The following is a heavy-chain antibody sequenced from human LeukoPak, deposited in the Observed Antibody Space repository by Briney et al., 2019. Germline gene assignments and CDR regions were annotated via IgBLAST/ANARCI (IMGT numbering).Heavy chain of an antibody. J-gene: IGHJ4*02. V-gene: IGHV3-30*04. CDR1: GFIFSSYA. Sequence: PGGSLRLSCTASGFIFSSYAMSWVRQAPGKGLEGVAVISYDGSNKYYADSLKGRFTISRDNSKNTLYLQMNSLRAEDTAVYYCARGRGLAWYFDYWGQGTLVTVSS. CDR2: ISYDGSNK. CDR3: ARGRGLAWYFDY.